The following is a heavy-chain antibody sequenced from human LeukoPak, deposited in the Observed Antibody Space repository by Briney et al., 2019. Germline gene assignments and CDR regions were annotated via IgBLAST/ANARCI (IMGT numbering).Heavy chain of an antibody. CDR1: GGTFSSYA. V-gene: IGHV1-69*01. D-gene: IGHD3-22*01. CDR3: ARRDAYYYDSSGYPSPYYYGMDV. Sequence: GSSVKASCKASGGTFSSYAISWVRQAPGQGLEWMGGIIPIFGTANYAQKFQGRVTITADESTSTAYMELSSLRSEDTAVYYCARRDAYYYDSSGYPSPYYYGMDVWGQGTTVTVSS. J-gene: IGHJ6*02. CDR2: IIPIFGTA.